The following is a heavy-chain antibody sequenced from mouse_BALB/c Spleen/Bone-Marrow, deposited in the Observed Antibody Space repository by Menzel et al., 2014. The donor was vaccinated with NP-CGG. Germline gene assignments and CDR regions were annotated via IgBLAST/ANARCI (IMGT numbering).Heavy chain of an antibody. CDR2: IDPSDSET. CDR1: AYTFTSYW. CDR3: ACGNYESYFFDY. Sequence: VQLQQSGAELVKPGAPVKLSCKASAYTFTSYWMNWVKQRPGRGLEWIGRIDPSDSETHYNQNFKDKATLTVDRSSSTAFIQLSSLTSEDSTVYYCACGNYESYFFDYWGQGTTLTVSS. J-gene: IGHJ2*01. V-gene: IGHV1-69*02. D-gene: IGHD2-1*01.